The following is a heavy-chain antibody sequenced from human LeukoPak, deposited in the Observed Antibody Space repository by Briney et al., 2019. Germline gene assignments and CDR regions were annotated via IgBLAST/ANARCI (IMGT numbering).Heavy chain of an antibody. CDR3: ATAMVTESYGMDV. V-gene: IGHV3-23*01. CDR2: ISGSGGRT. J-gene: IGHJ6*02. Sequence: GGSLRLSCAASGFTFSSYAMSWVRQAPGKGLEWVSAISGSGGRTYYADSGKGRFTISRDNSKNTMYLQMNSLRAEDTAVYYCATAMVTESYGMDVWGQGTTVTVSS. CDR1: GFTFSSYA. D-gene: IGHD5-18*01.